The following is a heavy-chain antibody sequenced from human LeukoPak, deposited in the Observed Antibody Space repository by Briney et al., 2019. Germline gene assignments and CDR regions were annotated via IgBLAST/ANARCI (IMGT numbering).Heavy chain of an antibody. D-gene: IGHD6-19*01. CDR3: GGYGSGVS. Sequence: PGGSLRLSCTASTFTFSHLWMHWVRQAPGKGLVWVSRISGDGTNTTYADSVRGRFTISRDNTRKALYLQMNSLRADDTAMYYCGGYGSGVSWGQGTMVTVSS. CDR2: ISGDGTNT. V-gene: IGHV3-74*01. J-gene: IGHJ3*01. CDR1: TFTFSHLW.